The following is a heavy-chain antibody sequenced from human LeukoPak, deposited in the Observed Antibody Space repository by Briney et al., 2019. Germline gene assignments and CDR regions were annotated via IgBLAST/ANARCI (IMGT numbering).Heavy chain of an antibody. CDR1: GYTLTELS. Sequence: ASVKVSCKVSGYTLTELSMHWVRQAPGKGLEWMGGFDPEDGETIYAQKFQGRVTMTEDTSTDTAYMELSSLRSEDTAVYYCATDLPIVGATQPRDYWGQGTLVTVSS. CDR2: FDPEDGET. D-gene: IGHD1-26*01. J-gene: IGHJ4*02. V-gene: IGHV1-24*01. CDR3: ATDLPIVGATQPRDY.